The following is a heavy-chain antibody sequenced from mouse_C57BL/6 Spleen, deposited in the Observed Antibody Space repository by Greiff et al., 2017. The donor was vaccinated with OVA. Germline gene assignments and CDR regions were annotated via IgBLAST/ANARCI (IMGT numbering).Heavy chain of an antibody. D-gene: IGHD2-3*01. Sequence: EVQVVESGGDLVKPGGSLKLSCAASGFTFSSYGMSWVRQTPDKRLEWVATISSGGSYTYYPDSVKGRFTISRDNAKNTLYLQMSSLKSEDTAMDYCSRNDGYFFFGYWGQGTTLTVSA. J-gene: IGHJ2*01. CDR3: SRNDGYFFFGY. CDR2: ISSGGSYT. CDR1: GFTFSSYG. V-gene: IGHV5-6*01.